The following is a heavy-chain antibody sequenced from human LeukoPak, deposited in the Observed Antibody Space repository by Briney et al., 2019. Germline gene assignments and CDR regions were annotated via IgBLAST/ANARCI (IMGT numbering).Heavy chain of an antibody. Sequence: SETLSLTCTVSGGSISSYYWSWIRRPPGKGLEWIGYIYTSGSTNYNPSLKSRVTISVDTSKNQFSLKLSSVTAADTAVYYCARRGPWYGDNYFDYWGQGTLVTVSS. J-gene: IGHJ4*02. CDR2: IYTSGST. V-gene: IGHV4-4*09. D-gene: IGHD4-17*01. CDR1: GGSISSYY. CDR3: ARRGPWYGDNYFDY.